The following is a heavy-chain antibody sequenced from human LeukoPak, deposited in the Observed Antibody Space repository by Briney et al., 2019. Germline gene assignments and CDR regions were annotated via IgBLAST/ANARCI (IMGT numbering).Heavy chain of an antibody. CDR2: IIPIFGTA. V-gene: IGHV1-69*05. CDR3: ARGDIVATTHYYYYYMDV. Sequence: GASVKVSCMASGGTFSSYAISWVRQAPGQGLEWMGGIIPIFGTANYAQKFQGRVTITTDESTSTAYMELSSLRSEDTAVYYCARGDIVATTHYYYYYMDVWGKGTTVTVSS. J-gene: IGHJ6*03. D-gene: IGHD5-12*01. CDR1: GGTFSSYA.